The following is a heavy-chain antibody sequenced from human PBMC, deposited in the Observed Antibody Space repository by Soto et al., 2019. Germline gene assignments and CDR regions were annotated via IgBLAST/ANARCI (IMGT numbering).Heavy chain of an antibody. V-gene: IGHV4-4*03. J-gene: IGHJ4*02. CDR3: ARTRQFCSATTCYEVYFDY. Sequence: PETLSLTCAVSGDSMNNNNWWSWVRQPPGKGLEWIGEIYHSGSTKYNPSLNSRVTISVDKSKTQISLTVTSVSAADTAVYYCARTRQFCSATTCYEVYFDYWGQGALVTVSS. CDR1: GDSMNNNNW. CDR2: IYHSGST. D-gene: IGHD2-2*01.